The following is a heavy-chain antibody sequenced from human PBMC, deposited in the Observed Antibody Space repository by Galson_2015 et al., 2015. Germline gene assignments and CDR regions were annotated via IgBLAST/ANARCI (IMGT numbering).Heavy chain of an antibody. V-gene: IGHV1-24*01. CDR2: FDPEDGET. D-gene: IGHD2-2*01. Sequence: SVKVSCKVSGYTLTELSMHWVRQSPGKGLEWMGGFDPEDGETIYAQKFQGRVTMTEDTSTDTAYMELSSLRSEDTAVYYCATCYQLLSLPASSPHGMDVWGQGTTVTVSS. CDR1: GYTLTELS. J-gene: IGHJ6*02. CDR3: ATCYQLLSLPASSPHGMDV.